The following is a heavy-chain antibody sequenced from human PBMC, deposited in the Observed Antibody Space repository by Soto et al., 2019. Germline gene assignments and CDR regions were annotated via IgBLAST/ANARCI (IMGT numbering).Heavy chain of an antibody. J-gene: IGHJ4*02. Sequence: EVQLVESGGGLVQPGGSLRVSCAASGFTFRDYWMSWARQTPGKGLEWVANINEDGNQRYYADSVKGRFTISRDNANNPLLLEMKCLSAEETGLYYCARTGTTHYWGQGTLVTVSS. CDR2: INEDGNQR. V-gene: IGHV3-7*01. CDR1: GFTFRDYW. D-gene: IGHD1-1*01. CDR3: ARTGTTHY.